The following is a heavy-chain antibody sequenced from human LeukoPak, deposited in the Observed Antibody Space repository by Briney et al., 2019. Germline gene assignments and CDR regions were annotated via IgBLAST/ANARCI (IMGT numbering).Heavy chain of an antibody. D-gene: IGHD6-13*01. CDR1: GFSFSNYA. CDR2: ISYDGRNK. J-gene: IGHJ4*02. Sequence: GRSLRLSCSASGFSFSNYAMHWVRQAPGKGLEWVAVISYDGRNKYNADSVKGRFTISRDNSKNTLYLQMNSLRAEDTAVYYCAYLYSSSWYVDYWGQGTLVTVSS. CDR3: AYLYSSSWYVDY. V-gene: IGHV3-30*04.